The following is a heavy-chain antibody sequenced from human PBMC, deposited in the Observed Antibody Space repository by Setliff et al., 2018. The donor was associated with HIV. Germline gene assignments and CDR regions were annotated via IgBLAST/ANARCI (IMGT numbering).Heavy chain of an antibody. CDR3: VRDKDWAFDY. D-gene: IGHD3-9*01. J-gene: IGHJ4*02. CDR2: ITTDSSYI. CDR1: GFSFDDYG. Sequence: GSLRLSCAASGFSFDDYGMSWVRQAPGKGLEWVSGITTDSSYIFDADSVKGRFTISRDNAQNSLYLQMNSLRAEDTAVYYCVRDKDWAFDYWGQGTLVTVSS. V-gene: IGHV3-21*01.